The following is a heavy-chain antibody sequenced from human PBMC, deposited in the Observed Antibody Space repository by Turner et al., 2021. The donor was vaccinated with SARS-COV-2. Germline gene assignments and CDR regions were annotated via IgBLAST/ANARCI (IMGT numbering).Heavy chain of an antibody. D-gene: IGHD2-2*01. J-gene: IGHJ4*01. V-gene: IGHV3-21*01. CDR3: APDCSSATCRDD. CDR2: MSSSGNYI. Sequence: EVQPVASARGLAMPAWSLSLSCTASGFTFRSYNMNCVRQAPGKRLEWVSCMSSSGNYIYYGDSVKGGYTITRDNAKKSMYLKMNSLGDEDTAVYYCAPDCSSATCRDDWGQGTMVTVSS. CDR1: GFTFRSYN.